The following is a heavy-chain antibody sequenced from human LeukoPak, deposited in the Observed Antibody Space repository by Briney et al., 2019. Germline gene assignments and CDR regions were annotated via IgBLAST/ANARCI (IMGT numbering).Heavy chain of an antibody. J-gene: IGHJ4*02. CDR3: ARLLDTVVIGDY. V-gene: IGHV4-38-2*01. Sequence: SETLSLTCAVSGYSISSGYYWGWIRQPPGKGLEWIGSIYHSGGTYYNPSLKSRVTISLDTSKNQFSLKLSSVTAADTAVYYCARLLDTVVIGDYWGQGTLVTVSS. CDR2: IYHSGGT. D-gene: IGHD2-21*01. CDR1: GYSISSGYY.